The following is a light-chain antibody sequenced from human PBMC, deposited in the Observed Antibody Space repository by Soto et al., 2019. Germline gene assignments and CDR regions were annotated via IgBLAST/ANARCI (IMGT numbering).Light chain of an antibody. V-gene: IGKV1-39*01. CDR2: AAS. CDR1: QSISTY. CDR3: QQSYSTLRWT. J-gene: IGKJ1*01. Sequence: DIQMTQSPSSLSASVGDRVTITCRASQSISTYLNWYQQKPGQAPKLLIYAASSLQTGVPSRFSGSGSGTDFTLTITSLQPEDFATYSCQQSYSTLRWTFGQGTKVEIK.